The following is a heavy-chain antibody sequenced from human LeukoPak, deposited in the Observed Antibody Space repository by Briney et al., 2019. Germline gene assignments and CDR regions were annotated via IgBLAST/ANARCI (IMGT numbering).Heavy chain of an antibody. V-gene: IGHV4-39*01. J-gene: IGHJ1*01. Sequence: PSETLSLTCTVSGGSISSSSYYWGWIRQPPGKGLEWIGSIYYSGSTYYNPSLKSRVTISVDTSKNQFSLKLSSVTAADTAVYYCARQMATIWSAEYFQHWGQGTLVTVSS. D-gene: IGHD5-24*01. CDR2: IYYSGST. CDR3: ARQMATIWSAEYFQH. CDR1: GGSISSSSYY.